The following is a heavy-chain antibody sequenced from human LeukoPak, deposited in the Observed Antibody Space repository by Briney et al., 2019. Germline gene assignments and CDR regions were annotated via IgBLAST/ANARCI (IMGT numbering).Heavy chain of an antibody. Sequence: GASVKVSCKASGGTFSSYAISWVRQAPGQGLEWMGGIIPLFGTANYAQKFQGRVTITADKSTSTAYMELSSLRSEDTAVYYCAGGGARSYYYYYMDVWGKGTTVTVSS. V-gene: IGHV1-69*06. J-gene: IGHJ6*03. CDR1: GGTFSSYA. CDR2: IIPLFGTA. D-gene: IGHD3-16*01. CDR3: AGGGARSYYYYYMDV.